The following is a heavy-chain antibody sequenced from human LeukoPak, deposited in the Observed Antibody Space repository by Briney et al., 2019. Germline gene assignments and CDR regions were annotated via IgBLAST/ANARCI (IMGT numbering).Heavy chain of an antibody. Sequence: ASVKVACKDSRYTFTSYDINWVRQATGQGLEWMGWMNPNSGNTGYAQKFQGRVTITTDESTSTAYMKLSSLRSEDTAVYYCARASQEMATTTSFDYWGQGTLVTVSS. J-gene: IGHJ4*02. CDR2: MNPNSGNT. D-gene: IGHD5-24*01. CDR3: ARASQEMATTTSFDY. CDR1: RYTFTSYD. V-gene: IGHV1-8*01.